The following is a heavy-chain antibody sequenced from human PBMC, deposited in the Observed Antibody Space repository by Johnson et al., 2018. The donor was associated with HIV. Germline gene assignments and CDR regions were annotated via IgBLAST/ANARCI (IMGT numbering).Heavy chain of an antibody. J-gene: IGHJ3*02. V-gene: IGHV3-23*04. D-gene: IGHD4-17*01. CDR3: ARGWVGSTVTTSAGSFDI. CDR2: ISGSGGST. Sequence: VQLVESGGGVVQPGRSLRLSCAASGFTSDDYAMSWVRQAPGKGLEWVSAISGSGGSTYYADSVKGRFTISRDNSKNTLYLQMSSLRAEDTAVYYCARGWVGSTVTTSAGSFDIWGQGTMVTVSS. CDR1: GFTSDDYA.